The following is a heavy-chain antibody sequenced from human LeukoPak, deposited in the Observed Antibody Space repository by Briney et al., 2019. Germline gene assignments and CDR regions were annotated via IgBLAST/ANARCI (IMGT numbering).Heavy chain of an antibody. CDR3: ARGRGSHTLDY. D-gene: IGHD2-15*01. CDR1: GYTFTSYG. J-gene: IGHJ4*02. V-gene: IGHV1-8*03. CDR2: MNPNSGNT. Sequence: ASVKVSCKASGYTFTSYGISWVRQATGQGLEWMGWMNPNSGNTGYAQKFQGRVTITRNTSISTAYMELSSLRSEDTAVYYCARGRGSHTLDYWGQGTLVTVSS.